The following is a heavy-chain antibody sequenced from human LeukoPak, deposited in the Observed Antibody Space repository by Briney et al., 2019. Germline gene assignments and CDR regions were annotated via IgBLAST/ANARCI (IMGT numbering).Heavy chain of an antibody. D-gene: IGHD6-13*01. CDR1: GFTFSSYA. J-gene: IGHJ4*02. V-gene: IGHV3-23*01. CDR2: ISGSGGTI. CDR3: AKEGYSSTWNADFDF. Sequence: GGSLRLSCVASGFTFSSYAMSWVRQAPGKGLEWVSAISGSGGTIYNADSVKGRFTISRDNSKNTLYLQMNSLRAEYTAVYYCAKEGYSSTWNADFDFWGQGTLVTVSS.